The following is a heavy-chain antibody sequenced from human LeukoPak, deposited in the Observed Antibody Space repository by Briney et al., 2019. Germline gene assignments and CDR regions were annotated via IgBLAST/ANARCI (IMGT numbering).Heavy chain of an antibody. CDR3: ARVPNYYGSGGDYMDV. V-gene: IGHV4-34*01. CDR1: GGSFSGYY. D-gene: IGHD3-10*01. Sequence: SETLSLTCAVYGGSFSGYYWSWIRQPPGKGLEWIGEINHSGSTNYNPSLKSRVTISVDTSKNQFSLKLSSVTAADTAVYYCARVPNYYGSGGDYMDVWGKGTTVTVSS. J-gene: IGHJ6*03. CDR2: INHSGST.